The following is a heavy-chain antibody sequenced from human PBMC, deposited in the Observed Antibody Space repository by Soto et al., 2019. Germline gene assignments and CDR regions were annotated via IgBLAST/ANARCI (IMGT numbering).Heavy chain of an antibody. CDR3: AREAAAGALDY. J-gene: IGHJ4*02. Sequence: QVQLVQSGAEVKKPGASVKVSCKASGYTFTSYGISWVRQAPGQGLEWMGWISAYNGNTNYAQKLQGRVTMTTDTDPSRADTELRSLGSADTAVNCCAREAAAGALDYWGQGTLVTDSS. V-gene: IGHV1-18*01. CDR2: ISAYNGNT. CDR1: GYTFTSYG. D-gene: IGHD6-13*01.